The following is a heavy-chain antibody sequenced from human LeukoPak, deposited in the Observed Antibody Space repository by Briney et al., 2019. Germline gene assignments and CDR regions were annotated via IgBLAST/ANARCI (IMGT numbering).Heavy chain of an antibody. V-gene: IGHV3-74*01. D-gene: IGHD5-18*01. Sequence: GGSLRLSCAASGFTFSKYWMHWVRQTPGKGLVWVSRVNEDGRTTTYADSVKGRFAISKDNAKNSLYLQMNSLRAEDTAMYYCARDADGYEDWGQGTLVTVPS. CDR3: ARDADGYED. CDR1: GFTFSKYW. J-gene: IGHJ4*02. CDR2: VNEDGRTT.